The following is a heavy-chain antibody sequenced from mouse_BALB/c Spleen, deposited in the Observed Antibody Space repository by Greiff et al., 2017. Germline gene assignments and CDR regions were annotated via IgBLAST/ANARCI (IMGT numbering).Heavy chain of an antibody. Sequence: EVKLMESGPGLVKPSQSLSLTCTVTGYSITSDYAWNWIRQFPGNKLEWMGYISYSGSTSYNPSLKSRISITRDTSKNQFFLQLNSVTTEDTATYYCARKGDDGYAYWGQGTLVTVSA. V-gene: IGHV3-2*02. J-gene: IGHJ3*01. D-gene: IGHD2-3*01. CDR3: ARKGDDGYAY. CDR2: ISYSGST. CDR1: GYSITSDYA.